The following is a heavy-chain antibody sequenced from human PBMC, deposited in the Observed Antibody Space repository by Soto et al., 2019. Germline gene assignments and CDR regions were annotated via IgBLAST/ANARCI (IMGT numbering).Heavy chain of an antibody. CDR1: GDSVSSNSAA. CDR2: TYYRSKWYN. D-gene: IGHD3-16*01. CDR3: ARGVMITSWGVMVYYYGMDV. V-gene: IGHV6-1*01. J-gene: IGHJ6*02. Sequence: PSQTLSLTCAISGDSVSSNSAAWNWIRQSPSRGLEWLGRTYYRSKWYNDYAVSVKSRITINPDTSKNQFSLQLNSVTPEDTAVYYCARGVMITSWGVMVYYYGMDVWGQGTTVTVSS.